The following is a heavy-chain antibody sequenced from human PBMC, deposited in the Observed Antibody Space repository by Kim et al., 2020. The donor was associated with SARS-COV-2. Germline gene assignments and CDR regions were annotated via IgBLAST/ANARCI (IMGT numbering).Heavy chain of an antibody. D-gene: IGHD6-13*01. CDR2: ISSSSSYT. CDR3: ARDSGAAAGNGDAFDI. CDR1: GFTFSDYY. V-gene: IGHV3-11*06. Sequence: GGSLRLSCAASGFTFSDYYMSWIRQAPGKGLEWVSYISSSSSYTNYADSVKGRFTISRDNAKNSLYLQMNSLRAEDTAVYYCARDSGAAAGNGDAFDIWGQGTMVTVSS. J-gene: IGHJ3*02.